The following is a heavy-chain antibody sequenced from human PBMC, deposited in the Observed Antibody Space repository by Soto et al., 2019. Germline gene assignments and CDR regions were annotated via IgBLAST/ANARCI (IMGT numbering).Heavy chain of an antibody. V-gene: IGHV4-59*01. CDR2: MYKTGST. CDR1: SASIGGYY. J-gene: IGHJ6*02. Sequence: SETLSHTCTFSSASIGGYYWSWLRQPPGKGLEWIGYMYKTGSTVYNPSFKSRVTISVDTSKNQFSLKLNSVTAADTAVYYCARDLWGYCGTDCYPLDVWGQGTTVT. CDR3: ARDLWGYCGTDCYPLDV. D-gene: IGHD2-21*02.